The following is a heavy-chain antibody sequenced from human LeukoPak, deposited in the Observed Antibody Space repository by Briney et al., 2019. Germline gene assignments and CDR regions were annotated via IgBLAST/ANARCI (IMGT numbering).Heavy chain of an antibody. V-gene: IGHV1-69*05. D-gene: IGHD3-22*01. CDR1: GGTFSSYA. Sequence: SVTVSCRASGGTFSSYAISWVRQAPGQGLEWMGGIIPIFGTANYAQKFQGRVTMTRDTSTSTVYMELSSLRSEDTAVYYCARTYYYDSSGYYWPLDYWGQGTLVTVSS. J-gene: IGHJ4*02. CDR3: ARTYYYDSSGYYWPLDY. CDR2: IIPIFGTA.